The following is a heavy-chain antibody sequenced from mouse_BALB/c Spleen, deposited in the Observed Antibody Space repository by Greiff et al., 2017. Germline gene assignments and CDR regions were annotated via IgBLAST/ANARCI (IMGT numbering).Heavy chain of an antibody. J-gene: IGHJ3*01. Sequence: EVKLMESGGGLVKPGGSLKLSCAASGFTFSSYAMSWVRQTPEKRLEWVASISSGGSTYYPDSVKGRFTISRDNARNILYLQMSSLRSEDTAMYYCARGGVYDGYSFSYWGQGTLVTVSA. CDR3: ARGGVYDGYSFSY. V-gene: IGHV5-6-5*01. D-gene: IGHD2-3*01. CDR2: ISSGGST. CDR1: GFTFSSYA.